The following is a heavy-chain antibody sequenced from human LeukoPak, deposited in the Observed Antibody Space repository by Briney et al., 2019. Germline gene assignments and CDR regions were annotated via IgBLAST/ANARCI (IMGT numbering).Heavy chain of an antibody. Sequence: GGSLRLSCAASGFRFDDYGMSWVRHVPGKGLEWVSGANWDGASTGYADSVKGRFTISRDNVKNFLYLQMNSLRVEDTALYFCGRVYCSTSSCYDYYDYYMDVWGKGTTVTVSS. CDR2: ANWDGAST. J-gene: IGHJ6*03. CDR3: GRVYCSTSSCYDYYDYYMDV. D-gene: IGHD2-2*01. CDR1: GFRFDDYG. V-gene: IGHV3-20*04.